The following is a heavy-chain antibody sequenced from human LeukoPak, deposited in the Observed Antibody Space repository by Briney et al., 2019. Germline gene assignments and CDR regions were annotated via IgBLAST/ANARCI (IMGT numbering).Heavy chain of an antibody. D-gene: IGHD3-9*01. CDR1: GGSFSGYY. Sequence: SETLSLTCAVYGGSFSGYYWSWIRQPPGKGLEWIGEINHSGSTNYNPSLKSRVTISVDTSKNQFSLKLSSVTAADTAVCYCARAPLLRYFNYYYYGMDVWGQGTTVTVSS. CDR3: ARAPLLRYFNYYYYGMDV. CDR2: INHSGST. V-gene: IGHV4-34*01. J-gene: IGHJ6*02.